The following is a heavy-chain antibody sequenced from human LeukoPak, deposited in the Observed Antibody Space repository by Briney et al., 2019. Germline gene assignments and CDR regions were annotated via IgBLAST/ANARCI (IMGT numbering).Heavy chain of an antibody. D-gene: IGHD2-15*01. J-gene: IGHJ4*02. CDR1: GFTFSSYA. Sequence: GRPLRLSCAASGFTFSSYAMHWVRQAPGKGLECVAVISYDGNNKFHADSVRGRLTISRDNSKSTLYLQMNSLRDEDTAVYYCARADIVAVVAAAALDYWGQGTLVTVSS. CDR3: ARADIVAVVAAAALDY. V-gene: IGHV3-30*04. CDR2: ISYDGNNK.